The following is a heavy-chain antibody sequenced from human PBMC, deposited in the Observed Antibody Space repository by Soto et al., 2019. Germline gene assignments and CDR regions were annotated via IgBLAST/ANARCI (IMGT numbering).Heavy chain of an antibody. V-gene: IGHV3-23*01. CDR1: GFTFSSYA. CDR3: AKGSSSWYFHFDY. CDR2: ISGSGAST. Sequence: EVQLLESGGGLVQPGGSLRLSCAASGFTFSSYAMTWVRQAPGKGLEWVSAISGSGASTYYADSVKGRFTISRDNSKNTLYLQMNSLRAEDTAIYYCAKGSSSWYFHFDYWGQGTLLTVSS. D-gene: IGHD6-13*01. J-gene: IGHJ4*02.